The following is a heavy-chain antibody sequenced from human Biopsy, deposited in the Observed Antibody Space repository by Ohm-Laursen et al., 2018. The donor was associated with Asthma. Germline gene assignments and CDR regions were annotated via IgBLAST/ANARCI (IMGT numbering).Heavy chain of an antibody. CDR2: IKHDGTEK. Sequence: SLRLSCASSGFAFDSYAMSWVRQVPGKGLEWVANIKHDGTEKNNVDSLKGRFTISRDYSKNTLYLQMHSLRAEDTAVYYCARGDNSNWSHYYFDYWGQGTLVTVSS. D-gene: IGHD2/OR15-2a*01. CDR1: GFAFDSYA. CDR3: ARGDNSNWSHYYFDY. J-gene: IGHJ4*02. V-gene: IGHV3-7*03.